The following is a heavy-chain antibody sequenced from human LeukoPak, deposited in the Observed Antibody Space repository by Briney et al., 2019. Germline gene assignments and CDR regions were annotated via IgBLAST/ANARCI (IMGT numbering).Heavy chain of an antibody. V-gene: IGHV3-30-3*01. Sequence: GGSLRLTCAASGFTLSSYAMHWVRQAPGKGLEWVAVMSNDGSKKYYAESVKGRFTISRDNSKNMLYLQMNNLKFEDTADYYCARDPYCSSTNCYSGAFDIWGQGTMVTVSS. CDR3: ARDPYCSSTNCYSGAFDI. J-gene: IGHJ3*02. CDR2: MSNDGSKK. D-gene: IGHD2-2*01. CDR1: GFTLSSYA.